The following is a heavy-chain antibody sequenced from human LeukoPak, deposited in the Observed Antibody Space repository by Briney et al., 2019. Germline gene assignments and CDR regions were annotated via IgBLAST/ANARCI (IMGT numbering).Heavy chain of an antibody. J-gene: IGHJ4*02. CDR3: ATGRATSIY. V-gene: IGHV3-7*03. CDR2: VRPDGSEK. CDR1: GFIFSRYA. Sequence: PGGSLRLSCAASGFIFSRYAMSWVRQAPGKGLEWVASVRPDGSEKTYVDSVRGRFTISRDNAKKSLYLQMNSLRAEDTAVYYCATGRATSIYWGQGTLVTVSS.